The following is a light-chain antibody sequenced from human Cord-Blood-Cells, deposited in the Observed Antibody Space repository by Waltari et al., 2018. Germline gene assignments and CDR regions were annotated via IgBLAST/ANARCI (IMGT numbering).Light chain of an antibody. CDR2: DAS. Sequence: EIVMTQSPATLSVSPGERAPLACRASQSVSSNLAWYQQKPGQAPRLLIYDASTRATGIPARVSGSGSGTEFTLTISSLQSVEFAVYYCQQYKNWRLTFGGETKVESK. J-gene: IGKJ4*01. V-gene: IGKV3-15*01. CDR3: QQYKNWRLT. CDR1: QSVSSN.